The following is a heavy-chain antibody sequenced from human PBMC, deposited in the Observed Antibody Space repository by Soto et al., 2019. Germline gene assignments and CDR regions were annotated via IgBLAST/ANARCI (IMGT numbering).Heavy chain of an antibody. J-gene: IGHJ6*02. Sequence: TLSLTCTVSGGSISSGGYYWSWIRQHPGKGLEWIGYIYYSGSTYYNPSLKSRVTISVDTSKNQFSLKLSSVTAADTAVYYCARQGGDSSSWYLDVYYYGMDVWGQGTTVTVSS. CDR1: GGSISSGGYY. CDR3: ARQGGDSSSWYLDVYYYGMDV. D-gene: IGHD6-13*01. V-gene: IGHV4-31*03. CDR2: IYYSGST.